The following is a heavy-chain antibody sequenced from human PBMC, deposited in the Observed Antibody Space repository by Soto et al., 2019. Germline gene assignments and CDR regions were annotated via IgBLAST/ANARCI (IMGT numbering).Heavy chain of an antibody. V-gene: IGHV1-46*01. CDR1: GYTFTSYY. CDR2: INPSGGST. D-gene: IGHD3-22*01. CDR3: ARDQGIGYDSSGSHDY. J-gene: IGHJ4*02. Sequence: GASVKVSCKASGYTFTSYYMHWVRQAPGQGLEWMGIINPSGGSTSYAQKFQGRVTMTRDTSTSTVYMELSSLRSEDTAVYYCARDQGIGYDSSGSHDYWGQGTLVTVSS.